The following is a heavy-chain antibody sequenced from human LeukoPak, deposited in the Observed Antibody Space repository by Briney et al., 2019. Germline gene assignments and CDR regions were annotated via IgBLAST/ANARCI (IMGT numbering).Heavy chain of an antibody. CDR2: INHSGST. D-gene: IGHD6-19*01. CDR3: ARQGSGSARD. Sequence: SETLSLTCAVYGVSFSGYYWSWIRQPPGKGLEWIGEINHSGSTNYNPSLKSRVTISVDTSKNQFSLKLSSVTAADTAVYYCARQGSGSARDWGQGTLVTVSS. V-gene: IGHV4-34*01. J-gene: IGHJ4*02. CDR1: GVSFSGYY.